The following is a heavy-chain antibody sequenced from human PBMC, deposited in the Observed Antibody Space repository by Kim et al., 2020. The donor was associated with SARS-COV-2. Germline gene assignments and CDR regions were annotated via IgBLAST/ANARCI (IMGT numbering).Heavy chain of an antibody. CDR2: IIPILGIA. J-gene: IGHJ4*02. D-gene: IGHD5-18*01. V-gene: IGHV1-69*02. Sequence: SVKVSCKASGGTFSSYTISWVRQAPGQGLEWMGRIIPILGIANYAQKFQGRVTITADKSTSTAYMELSSLRSEDTAVYYCARVSRIQLWSHYFDYWGQGTLVTVSS. CDR3: ARVSRIQLWSHYFDY. CDR1: GGTFSSYT.